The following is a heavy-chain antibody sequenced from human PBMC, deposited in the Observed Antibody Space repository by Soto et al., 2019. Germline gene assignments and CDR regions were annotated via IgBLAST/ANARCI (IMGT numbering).Heavy chain of an antibody. CDR2: INHSGST. Sequence: SETLSLTCAVYGGSFSGYYWSWIRQPPGKGLEWIGEINHSGSTNYNPSLKSRVTISVDTSKNQFSLKLSSVTAADTAVYYCARHGVAGWDYYFDYWGQGTLVTVSS. D-gene: IGHD6-19*01. CDR3: ARHGVAGWDYYFDY. J-gene: IGHJ4*02. CDR1: GGSFSGYY. V-gene: IGHV4-34*01.